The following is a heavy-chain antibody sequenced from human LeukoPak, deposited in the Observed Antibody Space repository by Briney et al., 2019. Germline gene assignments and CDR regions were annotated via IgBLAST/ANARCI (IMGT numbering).Heavy chain of an antibody. D-gene: IGHD3-22*01. CDR2: IKQDGSEK. V-gene: IGHV3-7*01. CDR3: TRVWGYYDSSEDY. J-gene: IGHJ4*02. Sequence: GGSLGLSCAASGFIFSGYWMSWVRQAPGKGLEWVANIKQDGSEKYYVDSVKGRFTISRDNAKNSLYLQMNSLRAEDTAVYYCTRVWGYYDSSEDYWGQGTLVTVSS. CDR1: GFIFSGYW.